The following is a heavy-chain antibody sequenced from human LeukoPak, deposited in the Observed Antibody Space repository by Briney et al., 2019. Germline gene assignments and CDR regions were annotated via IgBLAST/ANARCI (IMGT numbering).Heavy chain of an antibody. J-gene: IGHJ6*03. V-gene: IGHV1-18*01. CDR1: GYTFTSYG. Sequence: ASVKVSCKASGYTFTSYGISWVRQAPGQGLEWMGWISAYNGNTNYAQKLQGRVTMTTDTSTSTAYMELRSLRSDDTAVYYCARDGEIGQLVTYYYYYYYYMDVWGKGTTVTVSS. CDR3: ARDGEIGQLVTYYYYYYYYMDV. CDR2: ISAYNGNT. D-gene: IGHD6-6*01.